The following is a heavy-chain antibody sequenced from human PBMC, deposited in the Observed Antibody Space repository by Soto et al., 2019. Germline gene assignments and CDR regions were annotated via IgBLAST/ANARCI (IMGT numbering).Heavy chain of an antibody. CDR2: IRDGDAKT. CDR3: AREGDTHAFRGFDL. Sequence: VQLVESGGGVVQPGTSLRLSCAVSGFSLSHYVFHWVRQAPGQGLEWVAVIRDGDAKTNYATSVRGRFTVSRDMSKSTIFLQMNNLRVDGSAIYFCAREGDTHAFRGFDLWGQGTLVTVSS. J-gene: IGHJ5*02. V-gene: IGHV3-30*05. CDR1: GFSLSHYV. D-gene: IGHD3-16*01.